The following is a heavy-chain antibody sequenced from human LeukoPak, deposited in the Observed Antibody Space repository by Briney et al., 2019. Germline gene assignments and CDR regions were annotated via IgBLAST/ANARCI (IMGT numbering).Heavy chain of an antibody. CDR3: AKDISSSPSGNIDY. CDR2: ISWNSGSI. J-gene: IGHJ4*02. V-gene: IGHV3-9*03. CDR1: GFTFDDYA. Sequence: PGRSLRLSCAASGFTFDDYAMHWVRQAPGKGLEWVSGISWNSGSIGYADSVKGRFTISRDNAKNSLYLQMNSLRAEDVALYYCAKDISSSPSGNIDYWGQGTLVTVSS. D-gene: IGHD6-6*01.